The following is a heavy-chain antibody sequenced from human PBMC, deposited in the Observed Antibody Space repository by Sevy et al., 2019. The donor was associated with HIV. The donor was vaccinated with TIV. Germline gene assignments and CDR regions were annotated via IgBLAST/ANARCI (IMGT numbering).Heavy chain of an antibody. Sequence: GGSLRLSCAASGFTFSGSAMHWVRQASGKGLEWVGRIRSKANSYATAYAASVKGRFTISRDDSKNTAYLQINSLKTEDTAVYYCTRPPPSIAAADDYWGQGTLVTVSS. CDR2: IRSKANSYAT. J-gene: IGHJ4*02. CDR3: TRPPPSIAAADDY. D-gene: IGHD6-13*01. V-gene: IGHV3-73*01. CDR1: GFTFSGSA.